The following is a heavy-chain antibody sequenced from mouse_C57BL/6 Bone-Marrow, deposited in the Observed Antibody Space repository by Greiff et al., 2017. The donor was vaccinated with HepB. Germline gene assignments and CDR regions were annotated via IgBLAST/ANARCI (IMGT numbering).Heavy chain of an antibody. CDR1: GYSITSGYY. CDR2: ISYDGSN. V-gene: IGHV3-6*01. CDR3: ARGKYSNYVFYAMDY. J-gene: IGHJ4*01. Sequence: EVKLMESGPGLVKPSQSLSLTCSVTGYSITSGYYWNWIRQFPGNKLEWMGYISYDGSNNYNPSLKNRISITRDTSKNQFFLKLNSVTTEDTATYYCARGKYSNYVFYAMDYWGQGTSVTVSS. D-gene: IGHD2-5*01.